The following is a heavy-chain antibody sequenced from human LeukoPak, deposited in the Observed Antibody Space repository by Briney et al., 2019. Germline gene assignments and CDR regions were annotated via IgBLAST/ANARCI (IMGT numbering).Heavy chain of an antibody. V-gene: IGHV3-23*01. CDR3: AKDRWVGATISHYFDY. CDR2: ISTRGGTT. D-gene: IGHD1-26*01. Sequence: GGSLRLSCAASGFTVSSYAMNWVRQAPGKGLECVSAISTRGGTTYYADSVKGRFTISRDDSKSTLYLQMNSLRVKDTAVYYCAKDRWVGATISHYFDYWGQGTLVTVSS. CDR1: GFTVSSYA. J-gene: IGHJ4*02.